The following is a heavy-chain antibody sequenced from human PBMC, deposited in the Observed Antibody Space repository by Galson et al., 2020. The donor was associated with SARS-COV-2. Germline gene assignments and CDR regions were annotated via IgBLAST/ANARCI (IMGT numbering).Heavy chain of an antibody. CDR1: GGSISGTTDY. CDR2: IHHTGTT. V-gene: IGHV4-39*07. J-gene: IGHJ6*02. CDR3: ARAVYFYASGIYGLGV. Sequence: SETLSLTCTVSGGSISGTTDYWGWIRQPPGRGLEWIGFIHHTGTTSYDPSLKSRVTLSVDTSKDQFSLDLTSVTAADTAFYYCARAVYFYASGIYGLGVWGQGTTVTVFS. D-gene: IGHD3-10*01.